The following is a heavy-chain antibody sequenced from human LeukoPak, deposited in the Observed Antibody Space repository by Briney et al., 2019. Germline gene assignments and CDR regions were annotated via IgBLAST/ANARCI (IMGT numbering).Heavy chain of an antibody. CDR3: ARGVTISYWYYYYGMDV. J-gene: IGHJ6*02. CDR1: GGSVSSGSYY. D-gene: IGHD3-3*01. Sequence: SETLSLTCTVSGGSVSSGSYYWSWIRQPPGKGLERIGYIYYSGSTNYNPSLKSRVTISVDTSKNQFSLKLSSVTAADTAVYYCARGVTISYWYYYYGMDVWGQGATVTVSS. V-gene: IGHV4-61*01. CDR2: IYYSGST.